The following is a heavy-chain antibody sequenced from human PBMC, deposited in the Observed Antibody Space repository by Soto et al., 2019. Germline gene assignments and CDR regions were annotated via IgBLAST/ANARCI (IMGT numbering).Heavy chain of an antibody. D-gene: IGHD2-2*01. CDR1: GYTFTGYY. Sequence: PGESLKVSCKASGYTFTGYYMHWVRQAPGQGLEWMGWINPNSGGTNYAQKFQGWVTMTRDTSISTAYMELSRLRSDDTAVYYCARAQDCSSTSCYATPGTNPLDYWGQGTLVTVSS. CDR2: INPNSGGT. J-gene: IGHJ4*02. V-gene: IGHV1-2*04. CDR3: ARAQDCSSTSCYATPGTNPLDY.